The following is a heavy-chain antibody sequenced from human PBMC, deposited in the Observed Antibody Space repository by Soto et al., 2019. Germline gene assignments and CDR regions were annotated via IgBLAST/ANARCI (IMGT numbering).Heavy chain of an antibody. V-gene: IGHV1-8*01. Sequence: ASVKVSCKASGYTFTSYDINWVRQATGQGLEWMGWMNPNSGNTGYAQKFQGRVTMTRNTSISTAYMELSSLRSEDTAVYYCARTCLLITMVRGVIMGVFDYWGQGTLVTVSS. CDR3: ARTCLLITMVRGVIMGVFDY. D-gene: IGHD3-10*01. J-gene: IGHJ4*02. CDR2: MNPNSGNT. CDR1: GYTFTSYD.